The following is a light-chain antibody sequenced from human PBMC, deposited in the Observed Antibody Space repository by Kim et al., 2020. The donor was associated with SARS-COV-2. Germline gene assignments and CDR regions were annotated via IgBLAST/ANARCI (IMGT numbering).Light chain of an antibody. V-gene: IGKV1-5*03. Sequence: SVGENVTITCRASQTIIIWLAWYQQKPGKAPKVLIYRGSNLESGVPSRFSGSVSGTEFTLTISSLQPDDFATYYCQQYSSYLPRTFGQGTKVDIK. CDR2: RGS. J-gene: IGKJ1*01. CDR3: QQYSSYLPRT. CDR1: QTIIIW.